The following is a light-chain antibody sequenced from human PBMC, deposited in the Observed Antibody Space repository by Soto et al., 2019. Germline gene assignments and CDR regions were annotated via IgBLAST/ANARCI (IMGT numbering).Light chain of an antibody. Sequence: QSVLTQPASVSGSPGQSSTISCTGTSSDVGGYNYVSWYQQHPGKVPKLMIYDVTNRPSGVSNRFSGSKSGNTASLTISGLQAEDEADYYCTSYTSSSTEVFGTGTKVTVL. CDR1: SSDVGGYNY. V-gene: IGLV2-14*01. J-gene: IGLJ1*01. CDR2: DVT. CDR3: TSYTSSSTEV.